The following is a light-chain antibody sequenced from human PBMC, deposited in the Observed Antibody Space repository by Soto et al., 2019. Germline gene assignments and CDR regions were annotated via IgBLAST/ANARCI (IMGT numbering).Light chain of an antibody. V-gene: IGLV2-14*01. J-gene: IGLJ1*01. CDR1: GRDIGAYDY. Sequence: QSVLTQPASVSGSPGQSITISCTGSGRDIGAYDYVSWYQQHPGKAPKLIIYEVKNRTSGVSNRFSASKSAFTASLTISGLQTEDEADYYCSSYTTSYFYVFGPGTKLTVL. CDR3: SSYTTSYFYV. CDR2: EVK.